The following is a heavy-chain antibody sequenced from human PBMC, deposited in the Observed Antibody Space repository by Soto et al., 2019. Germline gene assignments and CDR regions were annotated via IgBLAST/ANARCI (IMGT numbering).Heavy chain of an antibody. CDR1: AFTFRSYG. CDR3: VSPHSESSNAFDL. Sequence: LRLSCETSAFTFRSYGMHWVRQAPGKGLQWVALISYDGENQYFTDSVRGRFTISRDNSKTAVYLEMNNLRLDDTATYYCVSPHSESSNAFDLWGQGTLVTVSS. D-gene: IGHD3-10*01. V-gene: IGHV3-30*03. J-gene: IGHJ5*02. CDR2: ISYDGENQ.